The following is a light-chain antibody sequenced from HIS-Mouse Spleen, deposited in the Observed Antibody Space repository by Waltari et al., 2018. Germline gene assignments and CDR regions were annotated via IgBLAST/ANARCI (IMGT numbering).Light chain of an antibody. J-gene: IGKJ2*01. CDR3: QQYYSTPYT. V-gene: IGKV4-1*01. Sequence: DIVMTQSPDSLAVSLGARATIYCKSSQSVLYSSNNNNYLAWYQQKPGQPPKLLIYWASTRESGVPDRFSGSGSGTDFTLTISSLQAEDVAVYYCQQYYSTPYTFGQGTKLEIK. CDR2: WAS. CDR1: QSVLYSSNNNNY.